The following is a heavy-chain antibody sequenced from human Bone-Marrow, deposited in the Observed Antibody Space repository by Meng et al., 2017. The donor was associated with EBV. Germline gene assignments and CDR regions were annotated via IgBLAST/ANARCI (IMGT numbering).Heavy chain of an antibody. CDR1: GGSISSGGYS. V-gene: IGHV4-30-2*01. CDR2: IYHSGST. J-gene: IGHJ4*02. Sequence: QLPWQAAGSGLGKPSQTRSLTCAVSGGSISSGGYSWSWIRQPPGKGLEWIGYIYHSGSTYYNPSLKSRVTISVDRSKNQFSLKLSSVTAADTAVYYCARVVARSYFDYWGQGTLVTVSS. CDR3: ARVVARSYFDY.